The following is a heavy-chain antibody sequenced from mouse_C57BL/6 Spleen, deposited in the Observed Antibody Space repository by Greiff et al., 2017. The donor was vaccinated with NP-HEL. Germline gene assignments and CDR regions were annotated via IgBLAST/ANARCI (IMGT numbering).Heavy chain of an antibody. D-gene: IGHD3-1*01. V-gene: IGHV5-17*01. CDR3: ARLEYSGAMDY. J-gene: IGHJ4*01. CDR1: GFTFSDYG. CDR2: ISSGSSTI. Sequence: EVQLVESGGGLVKPGGSLKLSCAASGFTFSDYGMHWVRQAPEKGLEWVAYISSGSSTIYYADTVKGRFTISRDNAKNTLFLQMTSLRSEDTAMYGCARLEYSGAMDYWGQGTSVTVSS.